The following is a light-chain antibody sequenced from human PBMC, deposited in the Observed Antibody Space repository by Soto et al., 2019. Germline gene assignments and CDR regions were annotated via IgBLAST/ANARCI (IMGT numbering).Light chain of an antibody. CDR2: GAS. J-gene: IGKJ1*01. CDR3: QQYGSSPPT. CDR1: QSVSSNY. V-gene: IGKV3-20*01. Sequence: EIVLTQSPGTLSLSPGERATLSCRASQSVSSNYLAWYQRKPGQAPRLLIYGASNRATDIPNRFSGSGSGTDFTLTITRLEPEYFVVYYCQQYGSSPPTFGQGTKVEI.